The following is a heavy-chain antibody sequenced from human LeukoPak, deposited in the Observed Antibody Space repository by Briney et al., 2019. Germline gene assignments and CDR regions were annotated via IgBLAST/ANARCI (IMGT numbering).Heavy chain of an antibody. J-gene: IGHJ4*02. CDR2: SYYSGST. D-gene: IGHD6-13*01. V-gene: IGHV4-59*01. CDR3: ARTIAAAATDPGYFDY. CDR1: GGSISSYY. Sequence: SETLSLTCTVSGGSISSYYWCWIRQPPGKGLEWVGYSYYSGSTNYNPSLKSRVTISVDTSKNQFSLKLSSVTAADTAVYYCARTIAAAATDPGYFDYWGQGTLVTVSS.